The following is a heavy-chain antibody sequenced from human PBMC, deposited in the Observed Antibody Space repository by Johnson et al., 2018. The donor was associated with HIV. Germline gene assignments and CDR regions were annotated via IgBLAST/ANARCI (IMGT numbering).Heavy chain of an antibody. V-gene: IGHV3-7*02. J-gene: IGHJ3*02. CDR3: ARTSGSYYERDAFDI. CDR2: IKHDGSEK. Sequence: EVQLVESGGGVVQPGRSLRLSCAASGFTFSNAWMSWVRQAPGKGLEWVANIKHDGSEKYYVDSVKGRFTISRDNAKNSLYLQMNSLRAEDTAVYYCARTSGSYYERDAFDIWGQGTMVTVSS. CDR1: GFTFSNAW. D-gene: IGHD1-26*01.